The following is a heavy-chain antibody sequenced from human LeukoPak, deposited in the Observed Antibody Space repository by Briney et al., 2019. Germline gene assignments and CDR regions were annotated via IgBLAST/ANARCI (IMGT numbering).Heavy chain of an antibody. Sequence: GGSLRLSCVASGFTVSTNYMSWARQAPGKGLEWVSAIYSSGGTFYADSVKGRFTISRDNSKNTLFLQMNSLRDEDTAVYYYATRGRAGYYYGMDVWGQGTTVIVSS. J-gene: IGHJ6*02. CDR2: IYSSGGT. D-gene: IGHD3-3*01. CDR3: ATRGRAGYYYGMDV. CDR1: GFTVSTNY. V-gene: IGHV3-53*01.